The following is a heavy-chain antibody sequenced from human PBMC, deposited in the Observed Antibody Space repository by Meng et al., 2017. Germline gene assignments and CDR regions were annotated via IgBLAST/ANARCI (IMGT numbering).Heavy chain of an antibody. CDR3: ASLLGESSWYERVGMDV. V-gene: IGHV3-33*01. D-gene: IGHD3-22*01. CDR2: IWYDGSNK. Sequence: SLKIFCAASGFTFSNYGMNWVRQAPGKGLEWVAVIWYDGSNKYYADSVKGRFTISRDNSKNTLYLQMNSLRADDTAVYYCASLLGESSWYERVGMDVWGQGTTLIVAS. J-gene: IGHJ6*02. CDR1: GFTFSNYG.